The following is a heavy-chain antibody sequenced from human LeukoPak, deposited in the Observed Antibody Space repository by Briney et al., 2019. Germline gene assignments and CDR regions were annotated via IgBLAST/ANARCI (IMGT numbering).Heavy chain of an antibody. D-gene: IGHD5-18*01. J-gene: IGHJ5*02. CDR3: AKPRLNTAIVLEGFDP. CDR1: GFTFSSYA. Sequence: GGSLRLSCAASGFTFSSYAMSWVRQAPGKGLEWVSAISGSGGSTYYADSVKGRFTISRDNSKNTLYLQMNSLRAEDTAVYYCAKPRLNTAIVLEGFDPWGQGTLVTVSS. V-gene: IGHV3-23*01. CDR2: ISGSGGST.